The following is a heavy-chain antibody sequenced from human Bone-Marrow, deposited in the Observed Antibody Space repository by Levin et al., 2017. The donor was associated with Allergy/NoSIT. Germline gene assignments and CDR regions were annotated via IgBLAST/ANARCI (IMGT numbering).Heavy chain of an antibody. CDR1: GGSMYNFY. D-gene: IGHD1-20*01. CDR3: ARGSWNNWTPGYFGL. V-gene: IGHV4-59*01. Sequence: NSSETLSLTCTVSGGSMYNFYWSWIRQSPGKGLEWIGYIYYNGNSDHNPSLKGRVSMSVDMSKNHFTLNLTSVTAADTAVYYCARGSWNNWTPGYFGLWGQGIPVTVSS. CDR2: IYYNGNS. J-gene: IGHJ5*02.